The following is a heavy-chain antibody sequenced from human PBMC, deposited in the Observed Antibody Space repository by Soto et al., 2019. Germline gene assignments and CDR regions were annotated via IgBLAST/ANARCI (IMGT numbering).Heavy chain of an antibody. CDR2: IYHSGST. Sequence: SETLSLTCAVSGYSISSGYYWGWIRQPPGKGLEWIGSIYHSGSTYYNPSLKSRVTISVDTSKNQFSLKLSSVTAADTAVYYCARVRDDAFDIWGQGTLVTVSS. CDR1: GYSISSGYY. J-gene: IGHJ3*02. V-gene: IGHV4-38-2*01. CDR3: ARVRDDAFDI.